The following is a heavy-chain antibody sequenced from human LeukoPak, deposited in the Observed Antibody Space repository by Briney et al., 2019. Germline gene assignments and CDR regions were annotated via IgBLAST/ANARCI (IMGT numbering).Heavy chain of an antibody. Sequence: ASVKVSCKASGYTFISYGISWVRQAPGQGLEWMGWISAYNGNTNYAQKLQGRVTMTTDTSTSTAYMELRSLRSDDTAVYYCARDDGEYYYDSSGYYLPDYWGQGTLVTVSS. CDR2: ISAYNGNT. V-gene: IGHV1-18*01. J-gene: IGHJ4*02. D-gene: IGHD3-22*01. CDR1: GYTFISYG. CDR3: ARDDGEYYYDSSGYYLPDY.